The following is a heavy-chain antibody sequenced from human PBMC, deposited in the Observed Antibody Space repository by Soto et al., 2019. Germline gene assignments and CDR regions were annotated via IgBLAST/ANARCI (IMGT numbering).Heavy chain of an antibody. CDR1: GYTFSDFG. D-gene: IGHD2-15*01. CDR2: IDTSIGHT. Sequence: ASVKVSCKTSGYTFSDFGITWVRQAPGQGLEWMGWIDTSIGHTNFAQKFDDRVTMTTDTSTNTAYMDLRRLRSDDTAVYYCARASDCSGGTCTTWFHPWGQGTLVTVSS. V-gene: IGHV1-18*01. CDR3: ARASDCSGGTCTTWFHP. J-gene: IGHJ5*02.